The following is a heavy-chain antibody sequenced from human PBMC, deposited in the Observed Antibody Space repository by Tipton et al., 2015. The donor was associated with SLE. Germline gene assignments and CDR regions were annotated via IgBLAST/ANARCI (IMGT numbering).Heavy chain of an antibody. V-gene: IGHV4-34*01. CDR2: INHSGST. J-gene: IGHJ4*02. CDR3: ARDGPHSSSSR. D-gene: IGHD6-13*01. Sequence: TLSLTCAVYGGSFSGYYWSWIRQPPGKGLEWIGEINHSGSTNYNPSLKSRVTISVDTSKNQFSLKLSSVTAADTAVYYCARDGPHSSSSRWGQGTLVTVSS. CDR1: GGSFSGYY.